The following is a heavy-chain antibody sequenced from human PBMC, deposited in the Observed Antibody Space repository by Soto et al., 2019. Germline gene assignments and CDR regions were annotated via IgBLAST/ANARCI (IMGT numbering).Heavy chain of an antibody. V-gene: IGHV4-30-2*01. D-gene: IGHD3-22*01. CDR3: ARVDSSGYLGMYYFDN. J-gene: IGHJ4*02. Sequence: TLSLTCAVSGGSISSGGYSWSWIRQPPGKGLEWIGYIYHSGSTYYNPSLKGRVTISVDRSKSQFSLKLSSVTAADTALYYCARVDSSGYLGMYYFDNWGQGTQVTVSS. CDR1: GGSISSGGYS. CDR2: IYHSGST.